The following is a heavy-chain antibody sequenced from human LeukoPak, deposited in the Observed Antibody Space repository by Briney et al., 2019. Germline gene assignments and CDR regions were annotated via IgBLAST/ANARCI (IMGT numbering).Heavy chain of an antibody. Sequence: PGRSLRLSCAAPGFTLRTYGMDGVGQAPGKGRGGVGVIWYEGSRKYYADSVKGRLTISRDNSKNSLYLEMNSLRAEDTAVYFCARDLYQLAGPEYWGQGTLVTVSS. J-gene: IGHJ4*02. CDR1: GFTLRTYG. CDR3: ARDLYQLAGPEY. V-gene: IGHV3-33*01. D-gene: IGHD2-8*01. CDR2: IWYEGSRK.